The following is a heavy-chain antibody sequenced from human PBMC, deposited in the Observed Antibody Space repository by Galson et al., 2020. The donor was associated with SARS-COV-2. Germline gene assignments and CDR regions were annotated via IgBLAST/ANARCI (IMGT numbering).Heavy chain of an antibody. Sequence: GGSLRLSCAASGFAFSTYAMHWVRQAPGKGLEWVAVISSDGSSKFYADSVTGRFTFSRDNSKNTVYLQMNSLRPEDTAVYYCARENVPKYSGLGNFWGDAFDVWGQGTMVTVSS. D-gene: IGHD3-3*01. CDR1: GFAFSTYA. CDR2: ISSDGSSK. J-gene: IGHJ3*01. CDR3: ARENVPKYSGLGNFWGDAFDV. V-gene: IGHV3-30-3*01.